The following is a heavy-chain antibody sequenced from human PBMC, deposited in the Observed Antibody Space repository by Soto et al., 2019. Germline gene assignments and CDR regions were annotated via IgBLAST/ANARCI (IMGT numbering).Heavy chain of an antibody. CDR2: IIPIFGTA. CDR1: GGTFSSYA. Sequence: QVQLVQSGAEVKKPGSSVKVSCKASGGTFSSYAISWVRQAPGQGLEWMGGIIPIFGTANYAQKFQGRVTITADKSTSTAYMELSSLRSDDTSVYYCARVLHYDILTGPPHYGMDVWGQGTTVTFAS. CDR3: ARVLHYDILTGPPHYGMDV. J-gene: IGHJ6*02. D-gene: IGHD3-9*01. V-gene: IGHV1-69*06.